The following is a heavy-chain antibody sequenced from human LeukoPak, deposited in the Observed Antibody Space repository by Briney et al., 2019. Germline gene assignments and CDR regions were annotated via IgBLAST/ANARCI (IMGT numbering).Heavy chain of an antibody. D-gene: IGHD3-10*01. V-gene: IGHV3-48*03. J-gene: IGHJ4*02. CDR1: GFSFSSRE. CDR2: ISSSGSTL. CDR3: ARARQYYYGSGSRPGFDY. Sequence: PGGSLRLSCAASGFSFSSRELNRARQAPGRGLEGVSYISSSGSTLHSADSVKDRFTISRDNANNSLYLQMNSLRAEDTAVYYCARARQYYYGSGSRPGFDYWGRGTLVTVSS.